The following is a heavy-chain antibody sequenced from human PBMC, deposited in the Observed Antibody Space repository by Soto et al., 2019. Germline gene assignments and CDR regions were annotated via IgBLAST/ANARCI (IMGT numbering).Heavy chain of an antibody. D-gene: IGHD1-1*01. CDR3: ARVERGTATTVVAAFDI. J-gene: IGHJ3*02. V-gene: IGHV4-34*01. Sequence: QVQLQQWGAGLLKPSETLSLTCAVYGGFVSSGSYYWSWIRQPPGNGLEWIGEMSHSGGTNFNPCINRPVTISVDTSKNQFPVKMSSATAADTALYYCARVERGTATTVVAAFDISGPGTMVTVSS. CDR1: GGFVSSGSYY. CDR2: MSHSGGT.